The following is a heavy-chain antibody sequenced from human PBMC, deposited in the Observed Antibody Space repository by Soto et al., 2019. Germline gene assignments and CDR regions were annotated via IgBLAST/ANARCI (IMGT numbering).Heavy chain of an antibody. Sequence: QVQLAQSGAEVKKPGASVKVSCKASGYTFTSYGISWVRQAPGQGLEWMGWISAYNGNTNYAQKLQGRVTMTTDTSTSTAYMELRSLRSDDTAVYYCARENYYYDSSGTPYYFDYWGQGTLVTVSS. CDR3: ARENYYYDSSGTPYYFDY. CDR2: ISAYNGNT. J-gene: IGHJ4*02. D-gene: IGHD3-22*01. CDR1: GYTFTSYG. V-gene: IGHV1-18*01.